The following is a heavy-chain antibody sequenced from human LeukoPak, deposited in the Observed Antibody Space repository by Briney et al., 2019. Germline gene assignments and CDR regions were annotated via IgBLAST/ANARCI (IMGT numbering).Heavy chain of an antibody. D-gene: IGHD5-18*01. J-gene: IGHJ4*02. CDR2: INSDGSST. Sequence: GGSLRLSCAASGFTFSDYSMNWVRQAPGKGPVWVSRINSDGSSTDYADSVKGRFTISRDNAKNTLYLQMNSLKTEDTAVYYCTRSSSIHSYGYVVSGGPSDYWGQGTLVTVSS. V-gene: IGHV3-74*01. CDR3: TRSSSIHSYGYVVSGGPSDY. CDR1: GFTFSDYS.